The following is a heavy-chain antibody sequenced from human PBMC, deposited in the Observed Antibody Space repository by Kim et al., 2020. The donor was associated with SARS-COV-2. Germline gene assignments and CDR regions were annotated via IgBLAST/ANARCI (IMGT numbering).Heavy chain of an antibody. CDR3: AGGYGDYVCFQQ. Sequence: ETLSLTCTVSGYSISSGYYWGWIRQPPGKGLEWIGSIYHSGNTYYNPSLKSRVTISVDTSKNQFSLNLRSMTAADTAVYYCAGGYGDYVCFQQWGQGT. D-gene: IGHD4-17*01. CDR2: IYHSGNT. J-gene: IGHJ1*01. CDR1: GYSISSGYY. V-gene: IGHV4-38-2*02.